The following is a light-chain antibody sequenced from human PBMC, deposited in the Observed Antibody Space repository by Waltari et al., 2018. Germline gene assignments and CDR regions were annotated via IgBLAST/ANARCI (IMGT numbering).Light chain of an antibody. CDR3: QQYNNWRT. V-gene: IGKV3-15*01. CDR1: QSVSSN. CDR2: GAS. J-gene: IGKJ1*01. Sequence: EIVMMQSPATLSVSPGERATLSCRASQSVSSNLAWYQQKPGQAPRLLIYGASTRATGIPARFSGSGSGTEFTLTISSLQSEDLAVYYCQQYNNWRTFGQGTKVEIK.